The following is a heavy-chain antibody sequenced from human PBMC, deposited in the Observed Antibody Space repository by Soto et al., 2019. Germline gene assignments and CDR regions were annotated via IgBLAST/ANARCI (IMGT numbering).Heavy chain of an antibody. D-gene: IGHD2-2*01. CDR3: AKDAKVVPAAMGHFDY. CDR1: GFTFSSYA. J-gene: IGHJ4*02. Sequence: GGSLRLSCAASGFTFSSYAMIWVRQAPGKGLEWVSAISGSGGSTYYADSVKGRFTISRDNSKNTLYLQMNSLRAEDTAVYYCAKDAKVVPAAMGHFDYWGQGTLVTVSS. CDR2: ISGSGGST. V-gene: IGHV3-23*01.